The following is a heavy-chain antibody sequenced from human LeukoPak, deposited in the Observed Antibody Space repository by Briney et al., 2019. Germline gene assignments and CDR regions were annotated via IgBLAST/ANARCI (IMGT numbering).Heavy chain of an antibody. CDR1: GASISNYY. D-gene: IGHD2-15*01. CDR2: IHNTGRT. V-gene: IGHV4-59*01. CDR3: ARYAATGGPNWFDP. J-gene: IGHJ5*02. Sequence: SETLSLTCTVSGASISNYYWSWTRQPPGKGLKWLGYIHNTGRTNYNPSLKSRVTISADTSKNRFSLRLSSVAAADTAIYYCARYAATGGPNWFDPWGPGTLVTVSS.